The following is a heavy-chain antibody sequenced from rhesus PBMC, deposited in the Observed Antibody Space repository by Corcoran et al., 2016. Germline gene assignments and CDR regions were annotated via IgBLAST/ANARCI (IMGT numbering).Heavy chain of an antibody. CDR3: ARDLAVLVVVAIGYGLDS. D-gene: IGHD2-21*01. CDR2: INGNSGST. Sequence: QVQLQESGPGLVKPSETLSLTCTVSGASISSNWWSGIRQPPGKGLEWIGEINGNSGSTNYNPSLKSRVTISKDASKNQFSLKLSSVTAADTAVYYCARDLAVLVVVAIGYGLDSWGQGVVVTVSS. V-gene: IGHV4-80*01. CDR1: GASISSNW. J-gene: IGHJ6*01.